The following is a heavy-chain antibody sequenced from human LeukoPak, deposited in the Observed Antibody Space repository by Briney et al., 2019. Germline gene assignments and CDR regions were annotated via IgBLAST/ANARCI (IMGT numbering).Heavy chain of an antibody. D-gene: IGHD2-15*01. J-gene: IGHJ5*02. CDR3: ARGGLVGSDRGWFGP. Sequence: SQTLSLTCAISGDSVSSNIAGWSWVRQSPSRGLEWLGRAYYRSKWYFDYAESVKSRIFINPDTSKNQFSLQLNSVTPEDTAVYYCARGGLVGSDRGWFGPWGQGILVTASS. CDR1: GDSVSSNIAG. CDR2: AYYRSKWYF. V-gene: IGHV6-1*01.